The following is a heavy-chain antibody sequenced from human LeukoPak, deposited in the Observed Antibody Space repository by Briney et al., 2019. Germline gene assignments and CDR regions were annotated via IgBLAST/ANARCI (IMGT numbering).Heavy chain of an antibody. V-gene: IGHV3-48*03. CDR2: ISSSGSTI. CDR1: GFTFSSYE. Sequence: GGSLRLSCAASGFTFSSYEMNWVRQAPGKGLEWVSYISSSGSTIYYADSVKGRFTISRDNAKNSLYLQMNSLRAEDTAVYYCARARYGDYVGYYYMDVWGKGTTVTVSS. J-gene: IGHJ6*03. CDR3: ARARYGDYVGYYYMDV. D-gene: IGHD4-17*01.